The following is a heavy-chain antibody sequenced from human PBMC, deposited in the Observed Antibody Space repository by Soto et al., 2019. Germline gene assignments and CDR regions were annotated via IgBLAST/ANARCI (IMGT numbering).Heavy chain of an antibody. CDR3: TRDPLQGGLGELSLVY. CDR2: IRSKAYGGTT. CDR1: GFTFGDYA. D-gene: IGHD3-16*02. J-gene: IGHJ4*02. Sequence: GGSLRLSCTASGFTFGDYAMSWFRQAPGKGLEWVGFIRSKAYGGTTEYAASVKGRFTISRDDSKSIAYLQMNSLKTEDTAVYYCTRDPLQGGLGELSLVYWGQGTLVTVSS. V-gene: IGHV3-49*03.